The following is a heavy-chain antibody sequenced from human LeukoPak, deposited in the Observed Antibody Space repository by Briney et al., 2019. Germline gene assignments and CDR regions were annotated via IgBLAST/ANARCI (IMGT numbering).Heavy chain of an antibody. Sequence: SETLSLTCAVYGGSFSGYYWSWIRQPPGKGLEWIGEINHSGSTNYNPSLKSRVTISVDTSKNQFSLKLSSVTAADTAVYYCARGANSSGYYGYWGQGTLVTVSS. CDR2: INHSGST. J-gene: IGHJ4*02. CDR3: ARGANSSGYYGY. CDR1: GGSFSGYY. V-gene: IGHV4-34*01. D-gene: IGHD3-22*01.